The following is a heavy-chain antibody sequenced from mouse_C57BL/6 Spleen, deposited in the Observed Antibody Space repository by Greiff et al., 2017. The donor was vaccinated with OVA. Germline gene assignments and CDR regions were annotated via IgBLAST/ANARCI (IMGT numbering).Heavy chain of an antibody. CDR3: VRDGYYYGSYWYFDV. V-gene: IGHV10-3*01. J-gene: IGHJ1*03. Sequence: EVQGVESGGGLVQPKGSLKLSCAASGFTFNTYAMHWVRQAPGKGLEWVARIRSKSSNYATYYADSVKDRFTISRDDSQSMLYLQMNNLKTEDTAMYYCVRDGYYYGSYWYFDVWGTGTTVTVSS. CDR2: IRSKSSNYAT. D-gene: IGHD1-1*01. CDR1: GFTFNTYA.